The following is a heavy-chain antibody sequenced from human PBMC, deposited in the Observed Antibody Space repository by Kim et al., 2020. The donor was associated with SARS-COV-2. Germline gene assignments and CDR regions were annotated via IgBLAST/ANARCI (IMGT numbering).Heavy chain of an antibody. Sequence: YNPSLKSRVTISVDTSKNQFSLKLSSVTAADTAVYYCARDAAAGTSGFDYWGQGTLVTVSS. CDR3: ARDAAAGTSGFDY. D-gene: IGHD6-13*01. J-gene: IGHJ4*02. V-gene: IGHV4-31*02.